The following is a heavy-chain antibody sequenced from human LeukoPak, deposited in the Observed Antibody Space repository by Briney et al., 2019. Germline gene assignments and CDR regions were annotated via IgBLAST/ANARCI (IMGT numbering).Heavy chain of an antibody. Sequence: PSETLSLTCTVSGGSISSSSYYWGWIRQPPGKGLEWIGSIYYSGSTYYNPSLKSRVTISVDTSKNQFSLKLSSVTAADTAVYYCARGRISNYFDYWGQGTLVTVSS. J-gene: IGHJ4*02. CDR3: ARGRISNYFDY. CDR2: IYYSGST. CDR1: GGSISSSSYY. V-gene: IGHV4-39*07.